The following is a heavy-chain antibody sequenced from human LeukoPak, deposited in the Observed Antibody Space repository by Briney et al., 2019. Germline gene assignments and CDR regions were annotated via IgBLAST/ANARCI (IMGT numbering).Heavy chain of an antibody. V-gene: IGHV4-39*07. J-gene: IGHJ4*02. CDR3: ARASMYYYGSGSYFDY. CDR1: GGSISSSSYY. CDR2: SYYSGSI. Sequence: SETLSLTCTVSGGSISSSSYYWGWIRQPPGKGLEWIGSSYYSGSINYNPSLKSRVTISVDRSKNQFSLKLSSVTAADTAMYYCARASMYYYGSGSYFDYWGQGTLVTVSS. D-gene: IGHD3-10*01.